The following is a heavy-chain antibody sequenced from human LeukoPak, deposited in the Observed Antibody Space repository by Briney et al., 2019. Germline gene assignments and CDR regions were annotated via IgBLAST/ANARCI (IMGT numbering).Heavy chain of an antibody. Sequence: GGSLRLSCAASGFTFSSYSMNWVRQAPGKGLEWVSSISSSSSYIYYADSVKGRFTISRDNAKNSLYLQMNSLRAEDTAVYYCATAGYDYGDYVYAFDIWGQGTMVTVSP. CDR3: ATAGYDYGDYVYAFDI. CDR1: GFTFSSYS. CDR2: ISSSSSYI. J-gene: IGHJ3*02. V-gene: IGHV3-21*01. D-gene: IGHD4-17*01.